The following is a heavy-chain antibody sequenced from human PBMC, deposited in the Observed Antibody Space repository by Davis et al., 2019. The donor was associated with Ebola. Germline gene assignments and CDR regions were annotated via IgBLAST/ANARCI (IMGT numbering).Heavy chain of an antibody. CDR3: ARAPREIFGVATYDYACMDV. Sequence: GESLKISCAASGFTFSSYSLNWVRQAPGKGLEWVSYISSSSSTIYYADSVKGRFTISRDNAKNSLYLQMNSLRAEDTAVYYCARAPREIFGVATYDYACMDVWGQGTTVTVSS. D-gene: IGHD3-3*01. V-gene: IGHV3-48*01. CDR1: GFTFSSYS. J-gene: IGHJ6*02. CDR2: ISSSSSTI.